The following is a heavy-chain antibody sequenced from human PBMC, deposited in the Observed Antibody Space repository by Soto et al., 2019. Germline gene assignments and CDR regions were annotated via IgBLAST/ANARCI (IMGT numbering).Heavy chain of an antibody. V-gene: IGHV3-30*03. CDR3: GSLAATERYCSGGSCDLFDY. J-gene: IGHJ4*02. CDR2: ISYDGSNK. CDR1: GFTFSSYG. D-gene: IGHD2-15*01. Sequence: ESGGGVVQPGRSLRLSCAASGFTFSSYGMHWVRQAPGKGLEWVAVISYDGSNKYYADSVKGRFTISRDNSKNTLYLQMNSLRAEDTAVYYCGSLAATERYCSGGSCDLFDYWGQGTLVTVSS.